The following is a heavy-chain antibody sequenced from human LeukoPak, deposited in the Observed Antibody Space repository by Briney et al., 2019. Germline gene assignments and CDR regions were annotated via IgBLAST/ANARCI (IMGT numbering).Heavy chain of an antibody. CDR3: ARGAAGSGSYYADPYYFDY. Sequence: SQTLSLTCTVSGGSISSGDYYWSWIRQPPGKGLEWIGYIYYSGSTYYNPSLKSRVTISVDTSKNQFSLKLSSVTAADTAVYYCARGAAGSGSYYADPYYFDYWGQGTLVTVSS. CDR2: IYYSGST. J-gene: IGHJ4*02. V-gene: IGHV4-30-4*01. CDR1: GGSISSGDYY. D-gene: IGHD3-10*01.